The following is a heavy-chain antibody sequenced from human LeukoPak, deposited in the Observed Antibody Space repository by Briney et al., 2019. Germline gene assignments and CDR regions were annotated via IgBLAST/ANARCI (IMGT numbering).Heavy chain of an antibody. CDR3: ARDRYMGWYFDSNFDY. Sequence: GGSLRLSCAASGFTFSSYSMNWVRQAPGKGLEWVSYISSSSSTIYYADSVEGRFTISRDNAKNSLYLQMNSLRAEDTAVYYCARDRYMGWYFDSNFDYWGQGTLVTVSS. D-gene: IGHD3-9*01. CDR2: ISSSSSTI. J-gene: IGHJ4*02. V-gene: IGHV3-48*01. CDR1: GFTFSSYS.